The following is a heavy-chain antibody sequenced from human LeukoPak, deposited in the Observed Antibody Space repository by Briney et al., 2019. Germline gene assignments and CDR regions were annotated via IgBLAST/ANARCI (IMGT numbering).Heavy chain of an antibody. D-gene: IGHD6-6*01. Sequence: GGSLRLSCAASGFTFSSYGMHWVRQAPGKGLEWVGRIKSKTDGGTTDYAAPVKGRFTISRDDSKNTLYLQMNSLKTEDTAVYYCTTDGSSSGGDYYYMDVWGKGTTVTVSS. V-gene: IGHV3-15*01. CDR1: GFTFSSYG. CDR2: IKSKTDGGTT. J-gene: IGHJ6*03. CDR3: TTDGSSSGGDYYYMDV.